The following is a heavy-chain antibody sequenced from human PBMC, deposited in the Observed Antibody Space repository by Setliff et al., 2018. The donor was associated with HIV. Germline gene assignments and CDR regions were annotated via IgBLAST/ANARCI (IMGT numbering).Heavy chain of an antibody. CDR3: ARVPPLKAFGGVISLYYCDY. CDR1: GGSISSGGYY. J-gene: IGHJ4*02. D-gene: IGHD3-16*02. CDR2: IYYSGST. V-gene: IGHV4-31*03. Sequence: ASETLSLTCTVSGGSISSGGYYWSWIRQHPGKGLEWIGYIYYSGSTYYNPSLKSRVTISVDTSKNQFSLKLSSVTAADTAVYYCARVPPLKAFGGVISLYYCDYWGQGTLVTVSS.